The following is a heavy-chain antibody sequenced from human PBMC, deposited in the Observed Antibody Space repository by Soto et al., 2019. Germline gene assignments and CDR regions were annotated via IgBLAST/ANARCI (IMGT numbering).Heavy chain of an antibody. CDR1: GFTFYNYA. Sequence: EVQVLESGGGLVQPGGSLRLSCAASGFTFYNYAMGWVRQAPGKGLEWVSAITGSGSDTYYVDSVKGRFTISRDNSENTLYLQMNSLRAEDTAIYYCAKLGSSSWSPHYYFDYLGQGTLVTGSS. CDR2: ITGSGSDT. D-gene: IGHD2-2*01. J-gene: IGHJ4*02. CDR3: AKLGSSSWSPHYYFDY. V-gene: IGHV3-23*01.